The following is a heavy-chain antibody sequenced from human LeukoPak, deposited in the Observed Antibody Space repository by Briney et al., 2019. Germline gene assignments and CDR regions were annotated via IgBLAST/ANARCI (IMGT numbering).Heavy chain of an antibody. D-gene: IGHD2-2*01. CDR1: GYSFTSYW. CDR2: IYPSDSDT. V-gene: IGHV5-51*01. J-gene: IGHJ3*02. Sequence: GESLKISCKGSGYSFTSYWIGWVRQMPGKGLEWMGIIYPSDSDTRYSPSFQGQVTISADKSISTAYLQWSSLKASDTAMYYCARQYCSSTSCYYSGASDAFDTWGQGTMVTVSS. CDR3: ARQYCSSTSCYYSGASDAFDT.